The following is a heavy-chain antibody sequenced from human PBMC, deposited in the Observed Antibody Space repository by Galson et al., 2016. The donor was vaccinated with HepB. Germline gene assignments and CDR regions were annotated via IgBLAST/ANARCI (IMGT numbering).Heavy chain of an antibody. Sequence: SLRLSCAASGFIFAKDWMSWVRQAPGKWLEWVGRIKSLADGGTTDYAAALKGTFTISRDDSQSVLYLQMNDLKTEDSGIYYCATVSRYDSNSYLLPHDFWGQGTRVTVSS. D-gene: IGHD3-22*01. CDR1: GFIFAKDW. V-gene: IGHV3-15*01. CDR2: IKSLADGGTT. J-gene: IGHJ4*02. CDR3: ATVSRYDSNSYLLPHDF.